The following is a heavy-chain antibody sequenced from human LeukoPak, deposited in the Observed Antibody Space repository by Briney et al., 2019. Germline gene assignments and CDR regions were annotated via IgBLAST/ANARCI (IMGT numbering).Heavy chain of an antibody. D-gene: IGHD6-6*01. J-gene: IGHJ2*01. V-gene: IGHV4-34*08. CDR1: GCTFSSYA. Sequence: GSLRLSCAASGCTFSSYAMSWIRQPPGKGLEWIGEINHSGSTNYSPSLKSRVTISVDTSKNQFSLKLSSVTAADTAVYYCASSIAAYWYFDLWGRGTLVTVSS. CDR3: ASSIAAYWYFDL. CDR2: INHSGST.